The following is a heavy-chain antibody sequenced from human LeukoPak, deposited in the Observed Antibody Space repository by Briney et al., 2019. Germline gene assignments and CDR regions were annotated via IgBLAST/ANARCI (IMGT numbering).Heavy chain of an antibody. J-gene: IGHJ3*02. CDR1: GYTFTSYA. D-gene: IGHD2-21*02. V-gene: IGHV7-4-1*02. Sequence: ASVKVSCKASGYTFTSYAMNWVRQAPGQGLEWMGWINTNTGNPTYAQGFTGRFVFSLDTSVSTAYLQISSLKAEDTAVYYCARDLEGRSNCGGDCFSPPDAFDIWGQGTMVTVSS. CDR3: ARDLEGRSNCGGDCFSPPDAFDI. CDR2: INTNTGNP.